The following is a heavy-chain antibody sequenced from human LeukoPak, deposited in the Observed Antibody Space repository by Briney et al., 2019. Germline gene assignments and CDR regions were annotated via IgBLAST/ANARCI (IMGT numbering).Heavy chain of an antibody. CDR1: GFTFSNFG. Sequence: GGSLRLSCAASGFTFSNFGMHWVRQAPGKGLEWVAVISYDGKNEYYTDSVKGRFTISRDNAKNTVYLQMNSLKPEDTAVYYCAKQMAVDYFDYWGQGTLVTVSS. V-gene: IGHV3-30*18. CDR2: ISYDGKNE. CDR3: AKQMAVDYFDY. J-gene: IGHJ4*02. D-gene: IGHD5-24*01.